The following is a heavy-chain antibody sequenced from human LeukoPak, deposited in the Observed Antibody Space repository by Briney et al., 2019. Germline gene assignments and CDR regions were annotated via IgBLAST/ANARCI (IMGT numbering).Heavy chain of an antibody. J-gene: IGHJ3*02. V-gene: IGHV4-59*08. Sequence: SETLSLTCTVSGGSISSNYWSWIRQPPGKGLEWIGYIYYSGSTNYNPSLKSRVPISVDTSKNQFSLKLSSVTAADTAVYSCARPLLVRGVMLDEDAFDIWGQGTMVTVSS. CDR1: GGSISSNY. CDR3: ARPLLVRGVMLDEDAFDI. D-gene: IGHD3-10*01. CDR2: IYYSGST.